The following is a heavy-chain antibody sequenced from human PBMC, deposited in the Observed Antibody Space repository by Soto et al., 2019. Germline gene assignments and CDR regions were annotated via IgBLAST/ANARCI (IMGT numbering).Heavy chain of an antibody. CDR1: GFTVSSNY. CDR2: IYSGGGT. Sequence: GGSLRLSCAASGFTVSSNYMSWVRQAPGKGLEWVSIIYSGGGTDYADSVKGRFTISRDNSKNTLYLQMNSLRPEDTAVFYCARGYCTNGICYSGGFPFDHWGQGTLVTVSS. CDR3: ARGYCTNGICYSGGFPFDH. D-gene: IGHD2-8*01. V-gene: IGHV3-66*01. J-gene: IGHJ4*02.